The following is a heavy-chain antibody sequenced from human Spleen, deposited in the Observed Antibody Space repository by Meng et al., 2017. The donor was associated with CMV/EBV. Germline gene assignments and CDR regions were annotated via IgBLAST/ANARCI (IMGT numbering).Heavy chain of an antibody. D-gene: IGHD1-26*01. J-gene: IGHJ1*01. CDR1: GFTFTDFA. V-gene: IGHV3-23*01. Sequence: EASGFTFTDFAMNWVRQTPGRGLEWVSAVSASGGSIHYADSVKGRFTISRDFSKSTVYLQMDNLRANDSGLYFCAQGSESWYRYFQNWGQGTLVTVSS. CDR2: VSASGGSI. CDR3: AQGSESWYRYFQN.